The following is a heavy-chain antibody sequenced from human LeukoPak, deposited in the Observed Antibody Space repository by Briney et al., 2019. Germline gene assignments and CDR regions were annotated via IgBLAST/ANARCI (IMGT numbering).Heavy chain of an antibody. CDR3: ARDRDFGDPHYYYGTDV. J-gene: IGHJ6*02. CDR2: ISSSSNTT. Sequence: PGGSLRLSCAASGFTFSSYSMNWVRQAPGKGLEWVSYISSSSNTTYYADSVKGRLTISRDNSKNTLYLQMNSLRAEDTAVYYCARDRDFGDPHYYYGTDVWGQGTTVTVSS. D-gene: IGHD4-17*01. V-gene: IGHV3-48*01. CDR1: GFTFSSYS.